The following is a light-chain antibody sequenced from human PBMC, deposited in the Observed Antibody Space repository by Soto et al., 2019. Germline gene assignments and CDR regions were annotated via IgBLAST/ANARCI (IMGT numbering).Light chain of an antibody. CDR1: QTVGSS. Sequence: DIQMTQSPSSLSASVGDRVTITCRASQTVGSSLNWYQHKPGKAPKVLVYAASNLQTGVPSRFSGSGSGTDFNLTINSLQPEDFAIYYCQQSYTTPRTFCQGTKVEMK. J-gene: IGKJ1*01. V-gene: IGKV1-39*01. CDR3: QQSYTTPRT. CDR2: AAS.